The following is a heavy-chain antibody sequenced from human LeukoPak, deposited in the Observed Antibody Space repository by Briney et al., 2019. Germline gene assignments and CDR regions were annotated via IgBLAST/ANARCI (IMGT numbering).Heavy chain of an antibody. Sequence: GGSLRLSYAASGFIFSSYGIQWVRQAPGKGLEWVAVISYDGRNKFYADSVKGRFTISRDNSKNTVSLQMNSLRVEDTALYYCAKELTTVSFFDSWGQGTLVTVSS. CDR1: GFIFSSYG. CDR2: ISYDGRNK. J-gene: IGHJ4*02. CDR3: AKELTTVSFFDS. D-gene: IGHD4-17*01. V-gene: IGHV3-30*18.